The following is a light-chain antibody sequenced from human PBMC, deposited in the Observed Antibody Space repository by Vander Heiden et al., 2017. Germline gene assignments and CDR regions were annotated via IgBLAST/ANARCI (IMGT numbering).Light chain of an antibody. CDR2: DVT. J-gene: IGLJ2*01. CDR1: SGDVGAYNF. Sequence: QSALTQPASVSGSPGQSIPISCPGTSGDVGAYNFVSWYQQHPGKAPKLMIYDVTDRASGVSNRFSGSKSGNTASLSISGLQAEDEADYYCTSVTRSSTIEFGGGTKLTVL. CDR3: TSVTRSSTIE. V-gene: IGLV2-14*01.